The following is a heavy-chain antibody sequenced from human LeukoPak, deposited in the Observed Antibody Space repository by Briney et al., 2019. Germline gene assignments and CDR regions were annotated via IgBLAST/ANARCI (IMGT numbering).Heavy chain of an antibody. Sequence: GGSLRLSCVASGFTFSDFPMNWVRQAPGKGLEWVSYIGTSSSTIHYADSVKGRFTISRDNSKNTLYLQMNSLRAEDTAVYYCAKSLAVAGRNYYYMDVWGKGTTVTVSS. J-gene: IGHJ6*03. CDR1: GFTFSDFP. CDR3: AKSLAVAGRNYYYMDV. V-gene: IGHV3-48*01. CDR2: IGTSSSTI. D-gene: IGHD6-19*01.